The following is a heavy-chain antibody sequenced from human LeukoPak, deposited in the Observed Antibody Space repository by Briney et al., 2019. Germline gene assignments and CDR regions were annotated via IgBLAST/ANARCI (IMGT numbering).Heavy chain of an antibody. Sequence: SETLSPTCAVYGGSFSGYYWSWIRQPPGKGLEWIGETNHSGSTNYNPSLKSRVTISVVTSKNQFSLKLSSVTAADTAVYYCARGVSSPYYYDSSGYYRHNWFDPWGQGTLVTVSS. J-gene: IGHJ5*02. CDR3: ARGVSSPYYYDSSGYYRHNWFDP. CDR2: TNHSGST. V-gene: IGHV4-34*01. D-gene: IGHD3-22*01. CDR1: GGSFSGYY.